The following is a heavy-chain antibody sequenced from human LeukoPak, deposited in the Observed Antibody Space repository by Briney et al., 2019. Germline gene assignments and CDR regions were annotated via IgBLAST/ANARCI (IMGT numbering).Heavy chain of an antibody. CDR1: GFTFSSYA. CDR2: ISGSGGST. Sequence: GGSLRLSCAASGFTFSSYAMSWVRQAPGKGLEWVSAISGSGGSTYYADSVKGRFTNSRDNSKNTLYLQMNSLRAEDTAVYYCAKDYRGNDAADYWGQGTLVTVSS. J-gene: IGHJ4*02. V-gene: IGHV3-23*01. D-gene: IGHD1-1*01. CDR3: AKDYRGNDAADY.